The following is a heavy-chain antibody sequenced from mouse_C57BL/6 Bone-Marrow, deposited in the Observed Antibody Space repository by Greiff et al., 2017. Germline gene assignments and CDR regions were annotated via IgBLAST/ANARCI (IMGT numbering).Heavy chain of an antibody. CDR3: ARGVYGNYGGILDY. D-gene: IGHD2-1*01. CDR2: ISNGGGST. J-gene: IGHJ2*01. Sequence: EVKLMESGGGLVQPGGSLKLSCAASGFTFSDYYMYWVRQTPEKRLEWVAYISNGGGSTYYPDTVKGRFTISRDNAKNTLYLQMSRLKSEDTAMYYCARGVYGNYGGILDYWGQGTTLTVSS. CDR1: GFTFSDYY. V-gene: IGHV5-12*01.